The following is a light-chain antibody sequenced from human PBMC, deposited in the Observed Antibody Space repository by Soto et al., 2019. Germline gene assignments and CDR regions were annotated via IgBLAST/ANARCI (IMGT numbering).Light chain of an antibody. CDR3: QQYKNWPGT. CDR1: QSVNSH. Sequence: IVMTQSPATLPVSPGERATLSCRSSQSVNSHLAWYQHKPGQAPRLLIYGASSRAPGIPTRFSGSGSGTEFTLTIDSLQSEDFAIYFCQQYKNWPGTFGGGTKVEIK. V-gene: IGKV3-15*01. CDR2: GAS. J-gene: IGKJ4*01.